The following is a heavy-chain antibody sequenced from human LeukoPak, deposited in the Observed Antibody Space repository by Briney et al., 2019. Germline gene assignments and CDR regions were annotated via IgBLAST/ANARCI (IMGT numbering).Heavy chain of an antibody. V-gene: IGHV3-48*01. Sequence: GGSLRLSCAASGFTFSSYSMNWVRQAPGKGLEWVSYISSSSSTIYYADSVKGRFTISRDNAKNSLYLQMNSLRAEDTAVYYCARDRLVAAGTCWYFDYWGQGTLVTVSS. D-gene: IGHD6-13*01. J-gene: IGHJ4*02. CDR3: ARDRLVAAGTCWYFDY. CDR2: ISSSSSTI. CDR1: GFTFSSYS.